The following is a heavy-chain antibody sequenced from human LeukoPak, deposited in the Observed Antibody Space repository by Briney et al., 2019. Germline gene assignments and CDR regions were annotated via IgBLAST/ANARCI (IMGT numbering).Heavy chain of an antibody. J-gene: IGHJ4*02. CDR1: GFTVSSNY. Sequence: GGSLRLSCAASGFTVSSNYMSWVRQAPGKGLEWVSVIYTGGSTHYADSVKGRFTISRDNAKNTLYLQMNSLRAEDTAVYYCARVLVAGTGWFDYWGQGTLVSVSS. V-gene: IGHV3-66*01. D-gene: IGHD1-7*01. CDR3: ARVLVAGTGWFDY. CDR2: IYTGGST.